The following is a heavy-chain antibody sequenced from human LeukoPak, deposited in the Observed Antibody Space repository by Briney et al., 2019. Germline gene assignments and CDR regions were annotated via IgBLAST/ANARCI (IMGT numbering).Heavy chain of an antibody. V-gene: IGHV3-7*04. CDR3: ARARIDY. CDR1: GFTLSSFL. CDR2: IKDDGSEK. D-gene: IGHD1-14*01. Sequence: SGGFLRLSRVGSGFTLSSFLMTWVRPAPGKGLESVANIKDDGSEKYSVDSVKGRFTISRDNAKNLLYLQMSSLRAEDTAVYYCARARIDYWGQGTLVTVSS. J-gene: IGHJ4*02.